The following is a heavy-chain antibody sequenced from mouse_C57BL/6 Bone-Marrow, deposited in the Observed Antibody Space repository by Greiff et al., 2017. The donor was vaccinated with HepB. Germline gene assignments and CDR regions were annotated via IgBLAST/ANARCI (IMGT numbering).Heavy chain of an antibody. Sequence: DVHLVESGGGLVKPGGSLKLSCAASGFTFSDYGMHWVRQAPEKGLEWVAYISSGSSTIYYADTVKGRFTISRDNAKNTLFLQMTSLRSEDTAMYYCARPRYDYDNWFAYWGQGTLVTVSA. J-gene: IGHJ3*01. CDR3: ARPRYDYDNWFAY. V-gene: IGHV5-17*01. CDR2: ISSGSSTI. D-gene: IGHD2-4*01. CDR1: GFTFSDYG.